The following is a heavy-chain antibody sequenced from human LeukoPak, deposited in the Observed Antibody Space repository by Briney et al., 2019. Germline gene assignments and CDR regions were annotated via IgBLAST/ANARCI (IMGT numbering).Heavy chain of an antibody. CDR3: AKGAGTDRT. V-gene: IGHV3-23*01. Sequence: AAGSLRLSCAASGFTFSSYAMSWVRQAPGKGLEWVADISAGGVSTYYADSVKGRFTISRDNSNNTLYLQMNSLRAEDTAVYYCAKGAGTDRTWGQGTLVTVSS. CDR1: GFTFSSYA. CDR2: ISAGGVST. J-gene: IGHJ5*02.